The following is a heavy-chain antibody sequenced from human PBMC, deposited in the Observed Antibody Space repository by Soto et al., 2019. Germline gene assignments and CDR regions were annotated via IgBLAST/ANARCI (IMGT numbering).Heavy chain of an antibody. CDR3: ARHPYIGGLDV. D-gene: IGHD2-15*01. J-gene: IGHJ6*02. CDR1: GYSFANYW. V-gene: IGHV5-10-1*01. Sequence: GGSLKISCKGSGYSFANYWISWVRQMPGKGLEWMGRFNPTDSYVDYNPSFQGHVIISFDKSISTAYVQWSSLKASDTGMYFWARHPYIGGLDVWGQGTTVTVSS. CDR2: FNPTDSYV.